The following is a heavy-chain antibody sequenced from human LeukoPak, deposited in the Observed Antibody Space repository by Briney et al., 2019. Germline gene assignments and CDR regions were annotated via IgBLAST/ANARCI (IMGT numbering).Heavy chain of an antibody. CDR3: AREGQQLVPDY. CDR2: ISNDGSNK. Sequence: GGSLRLPCAASGFTFSSYVMYWVRQAPGKGLEWVAAISNDGSNKYYADSVKGRFTISRDNSKNRLYLQMDSLRTEDTAVYYCAREGQQLVPDYWGQGTLVTVSS. CDR1: GFTFSSYV. V-gene: IGHV3-30-3*01. D-gene: IGHD6-13*01. J-gene: IGHJ4*02.